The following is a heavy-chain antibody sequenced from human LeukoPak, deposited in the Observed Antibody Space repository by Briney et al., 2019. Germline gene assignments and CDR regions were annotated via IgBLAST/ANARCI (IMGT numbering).Heavy chain of an antibody. CDR1: GFTFSNYA. J-gene: IGHJ6*03. V-gene: IGHV3-21*01. Sequence: GGSLRLSCVASGFTFSNYAMTWVRQAPGKRLEWVSGISSNSYIHYADSVKGRFTVSRDNAENSLYLQMNSLRAEDTAVYYCARLPGYYYYYYYMDVWGKGTTVTVSS. CDR3: ARLPGYYYYYYYMDV. CDR2: ISSNSYI.